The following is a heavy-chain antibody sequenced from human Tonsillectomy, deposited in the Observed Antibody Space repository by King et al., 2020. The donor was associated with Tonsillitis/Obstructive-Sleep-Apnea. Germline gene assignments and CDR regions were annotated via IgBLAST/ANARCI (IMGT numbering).Heavy chain of an antibody. CDR3: ASLYCSSTGCYILDPPLNYYMDV. V-gene: IGHV1-69*01. CDR2: IIPIFGTA. D-gene: IGHD2-2*02. CDR1: GGTFSSYA. Sequence: VQLVESGAEVKKPGSSVKVSCKASGGTFSSYAISWVRQAPGQGLEWMGGIIPIFGTANYAQKFQGRVTITADESTSTAYMELSSLRSEDTAVYYCASLYCSSTGCYILDPPLNYYMDVWGKGTTVTVSS. J-gene: IGHJ6*03.